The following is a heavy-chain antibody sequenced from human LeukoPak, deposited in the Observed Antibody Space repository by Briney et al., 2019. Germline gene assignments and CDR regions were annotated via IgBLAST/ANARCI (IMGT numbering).Heavy chain of an antibody. CDR3: ARDYSNGWYGDFDY. D-gene: IGHD6-19*01. V-gene: IGHV1-18*01. CDR1: GYTFTSYG. J-gene: IGHJ4*02. Sequence: ASVKVSCKASGYTFTSYGISWVRQAPGQGLEWMGWISAYNGNTNYAQKLQGRVSMTTDTSTSTAYMELRSLRSDDTAIYYCARDYSNGWYGDFDYWGQGTLVTVSS. CDR2: ISAYNGNT.